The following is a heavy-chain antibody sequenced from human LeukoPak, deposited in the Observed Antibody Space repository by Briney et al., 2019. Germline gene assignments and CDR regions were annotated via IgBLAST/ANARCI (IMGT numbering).Heavy chain of an antibody. Sequence: PSETLSLTCNVSGESISSHYWSWTRQSPGKGLEWIGYVTNSGTTKFNPSLKSRVTLSVDTSKNQFSLKLSSVTAADTAVYYCARLSTVTTSFDYWGQGTLVTVSS. CDR1: GESISSHY. D-gene: IGHD4-17*01. CDR3: ARLSTVTTSFDY. V-gene: IGHV4-59*11. CDR2: VTNSGTT. J-gene: IGHJ4*02.